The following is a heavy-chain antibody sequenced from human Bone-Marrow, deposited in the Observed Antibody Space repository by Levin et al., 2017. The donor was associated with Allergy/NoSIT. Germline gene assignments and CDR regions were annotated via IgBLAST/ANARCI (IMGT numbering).Heavy chain of an antibody. V-gene: IGHV3-48*03. J-gene: IGHJ3*02. CDR2: ISNSGSSI. CDR1: GFTFSRYE. Sequence: GGSLRLSCVASGFTFSRYEMHWVRQAPGKGLQWVSYISNSGSSIYYAAAVKGRFTTSRDNTENSLHLQMNSLRVEDTGTYYCATEKGANGYVDGAFDIWGQGTMVTVSS. CDR3: ATEKGANGYVDGAFDI. D-gene: IGHD3-22*01.